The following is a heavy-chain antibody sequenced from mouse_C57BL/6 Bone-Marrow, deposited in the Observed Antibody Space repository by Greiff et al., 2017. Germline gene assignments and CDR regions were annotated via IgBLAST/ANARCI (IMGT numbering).Heavy chain of an antibody. J-gene: IGHJ3*01. CDR1: GFTFSSYA. V-gene: IGHV5-4*03. D-gene: IGHD2-4*01. Sequence: EVKLEESGGGLVKPGGSLKLSCAASGFTFSSYAMSWVRQTPEKRLEWVATISDGGSYTYYPDNVKGRFTISRDNAKNNLYLQMSHLKSEDTAMYYCARADYDYAAWFAYWGQGTLVTVSA. CDR2: ISDGGSYT. CDR3: ARADYDYAAWFAY.